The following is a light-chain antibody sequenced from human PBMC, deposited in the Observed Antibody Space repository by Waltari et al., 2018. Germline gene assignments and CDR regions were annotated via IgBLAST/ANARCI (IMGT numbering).Light chain of an antibody. CDR2: GKD. CDR1: SLRTSY. Sequence: SSELTSDPAVSVALGQTVRFTCQGDSLRTSYASWYQLKPGQAPVLVIYGKDNRPSGIPDRISSYSSGTTSSLTITGAQAEDEADYYCSSRNGRANHVVFAGGTKVTVL. J-gene: IGLJ2*01. CDR3: SSRNGRANHVV. V-gene: IGLV3-19*01.